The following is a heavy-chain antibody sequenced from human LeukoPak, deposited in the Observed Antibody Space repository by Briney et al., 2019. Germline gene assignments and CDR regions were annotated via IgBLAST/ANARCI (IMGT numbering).Heavy chain of an antibody. CDR1: GYTFTGYN. Sequence: GASVKVSCKASGYTFTGYNMHWVRQAPGQGLEWMGWINPNSGGTNYAQKFQGRVTMTRDTSISTAYMELSRLRSDDTAVYYCARGNSLYSGYDYYYYGMDVWGQGTTVTVSS. J-gene: IGHJ6*02. V-gene: IGHV1-2*02. CDR2: INPNSGGT. D-gene: IGHD5-12*01. CDR3: ARGNSLYSGYDYYYYGMDV.